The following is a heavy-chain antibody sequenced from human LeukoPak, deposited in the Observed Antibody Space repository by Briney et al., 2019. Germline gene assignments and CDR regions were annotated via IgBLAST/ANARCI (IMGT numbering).Heavy chain of an antibody. J-gene: IGHJ6*04. V-gene: IGHV4-34*01. D-gene: IGHD5-18*01. Sequence: SETLSLTCAVYGGSFSGYYWSWIRQPPGKGLEWIGEINHSGSTNYNPSLKSRVTISVDTSKNQFSLKLSSVTAADTAVYCCARRYSYGFSLGVWGKGTTVTVSS. CDR2: INHSGST. CDR1: GGSFSGYY. CDR3: ARRYSYGFSLGV.